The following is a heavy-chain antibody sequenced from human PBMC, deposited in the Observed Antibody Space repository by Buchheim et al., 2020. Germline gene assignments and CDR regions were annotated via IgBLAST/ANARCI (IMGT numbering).Heavy chain of an antibody. V-gene: IGHV4-39*01. CDR2: IYYSGST. CDR3: ARQPRRVVVVVAAMDY. CDR1: GGSISSSSYY. J-gene: IGHJ4*02. D-gene: IGHD2-15*01. Sequence: QVQLQESGPGLVKPSETLSLTCTVSGGSISSSSYYWGWIRQPPGKGLEWIGSIYYSGSTYYNPSLKSRVTISVDTSKNQFSLKLSSVTAADTAVYYCARQPRRVVVVVAAMDYWGQGTL.